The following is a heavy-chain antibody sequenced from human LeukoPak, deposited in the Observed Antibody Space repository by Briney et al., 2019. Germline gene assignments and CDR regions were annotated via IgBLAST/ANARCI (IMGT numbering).Heavy chain of an antibody. CDR3: ARDRDGSGWYDY. CDR2: IYSGGST. CDR1: GFTVSSNY. J-gene: IGHJ4*02. D-gene: IGHD6-19*01. V-gene: IGHV3-53*01. Sequence: GGSLRLSCAASGFTVSSNYVSWVRQAPGKGLEWVSVIYSGGSTYYADSVKGRFTISRDNSKNTLYLQMNSLRAEDTAVYYCARDRDGSGWYDYWGQGTLVTVSS.